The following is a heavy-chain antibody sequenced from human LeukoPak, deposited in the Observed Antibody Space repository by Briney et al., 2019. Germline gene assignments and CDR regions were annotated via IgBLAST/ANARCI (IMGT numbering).Heavy chain of an antibody. CDR1: GFSLTTSGVG. D-gene: IGHD3-10*01. V-gene: IGHV2-5*02. CDR2: IYWDDDK. J-gene: IGHJ4*02. Sequence: SGPTLVNPTQTLTLTCTLSGFSLTTSGVGVGWIRQPPGKDLERLALIYWDDDKPYSPSLKSRLTITKDTSKNQVVLTMTNMDPVDTATYYCAHKGPTMVRGVFDYWGQGTLVAVSS. CDR3: AHKGPTMVRGVFDY.